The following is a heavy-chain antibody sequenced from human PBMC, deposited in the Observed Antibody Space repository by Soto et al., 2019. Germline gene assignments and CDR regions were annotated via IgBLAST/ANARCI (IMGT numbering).Heavy chain of an antibody. CDR3: AKDPHSDGSYCGYFDY. V-gene: IGHV1-18*01. D-gene: IGHD1-26*01. J-gene: IGHJ4*02. CDR1: GYTFTSYG. CDR2: ISAYNGNT. Sequence: ASVKVSCKASGYTFTSYGISWVRQAPGQGLEWMGWISAYNGNTNYAQKLQGRVTMTTDTSTSTAYMELRSLRSDDTAVYYCAKDPHSDGSYCGYFDYWGQGTLVTVSS.